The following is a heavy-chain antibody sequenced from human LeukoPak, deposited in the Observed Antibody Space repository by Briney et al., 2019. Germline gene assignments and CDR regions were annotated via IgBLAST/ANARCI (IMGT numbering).Heavy chain of an antibody. D-gene: IGHD3-16*01. CDR3: ARRGKGDDAFDI. J-gene: IGHJ3*02. CDR2: IYYSGST. V-gene: IGHV4-39*01. CDR1: GGSIRSGDYY. Sequence: SQTLSLTCTVSGGSIRSGDYYWSWIRQPPGKGLEWIGSIYYSGSTYYNPSLKSRVTISVDTSKNQFSLKLSSVTAADTAVYYCARRGKGDDAFDIWGQGTMVTVSS.